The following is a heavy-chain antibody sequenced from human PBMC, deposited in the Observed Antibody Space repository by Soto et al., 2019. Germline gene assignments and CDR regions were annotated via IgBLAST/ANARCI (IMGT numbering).Heavy chain of an antibody. CDR3: ARHSSSWYYIDY. V-gene: IGHV4-39*01. J-gene: IGHJ4*02. CDR2: IYYSGST. D-gene: IGHD6-13*01. CDR1: GGSISSSSYY. Sequence: PSETLSLTCTVSGGSISSSSYYWGWIRQPPGKGLEWIGSIYYSGSTYYNPSLKSRVTISVDTSKNQFSLKLSSVTAADTAVYYCARHSSSWYYIDYWGQGTLVTVSS.